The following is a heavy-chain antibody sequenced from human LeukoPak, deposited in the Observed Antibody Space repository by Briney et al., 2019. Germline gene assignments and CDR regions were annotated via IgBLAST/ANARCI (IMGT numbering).Heavy chain of an antibody. V-gene: IGHV3-30-3*01. D-gene: IGHD2-15*01. Sequence: PGGSLRLSCAASGFTFSSYAMHWVRQAPGKGLEWVAVISYDGSNKYYADSVKGRFTISRDNSKNTLYLQMNSLRAEDTAVYYSARRSRRYCSGGSCYAPADYWGQGTLVTVSS. J-gene: IGHJ4*02. CDR1: GFTFSSYA. CDR2: ISYDGSNK. CDR3: ARRSRRYCSGGSCYAPADY.